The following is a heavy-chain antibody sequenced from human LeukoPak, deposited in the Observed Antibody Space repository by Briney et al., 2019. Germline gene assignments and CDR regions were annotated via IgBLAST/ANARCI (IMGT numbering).Heavy chain of an antibody. CDR2: INHSGST. CDR1: GGSFSGYY. D-gene: IGHD6-19*01. Sequence: PSETLSLTCAVDGGSFSGYYWSWIRQPPGKGLEWIGEINHSGSTNYNPSLKSRVTISVDTSKNQFSLKLSSVTAADTAVYYCARASSSGPKPYFYVMDVWGQGTTVTVSS. J-gene: IGHJ6*02. V-gene: IGHV4-34*01. CDR3: ARASSSGPKPYFYVMDV.